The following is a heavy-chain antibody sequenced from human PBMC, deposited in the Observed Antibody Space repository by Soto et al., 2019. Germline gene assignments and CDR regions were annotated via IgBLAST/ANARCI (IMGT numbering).Heavy chain of an antibody. CDR2: ISAHNGNT. Sequence: QVHLVQSGAEVKKPGASVKVSCQGSGYAFTTYGITWVRQAPGQGLEWMGWISAHNGNTNYAQKLQGRVTVTRDTSTSXAXMELRSLRYDDTAVYYCARGRYGDYWGQGALVTVSS. D-gene: IGHD1-1*01. CDR1: GYAFTTYG. J-gene: IGHJ4*02. V-gene: IGHV1-18*01. CDR3: ARGRYGDY.